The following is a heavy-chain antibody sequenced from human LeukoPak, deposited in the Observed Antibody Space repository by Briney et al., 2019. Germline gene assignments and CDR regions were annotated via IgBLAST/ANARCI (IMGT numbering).Heavy chain of an antibody. CDR3: AYTNNLKY. V-gene: IGHV3-7*02. CDR2: IKEDGSEI. D-gene: IGHD3-16*01. Sequence: PGGSLRLSCAASGFTFSNYWMNWVRQAPGKGLEWVANIKEDGSEIYYLESVKGRFTISRDDAKNSLSLQMNSVRAEDTAVYYCAYTNNLKYWGQGTLVTVSS. J-gene: IGHJ4*02. CDR1: GFTFSNYW.